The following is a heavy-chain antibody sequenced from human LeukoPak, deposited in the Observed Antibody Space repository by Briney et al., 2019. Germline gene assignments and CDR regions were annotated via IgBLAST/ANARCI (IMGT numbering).Heavy chain of an antibody. CDR3: VSSLHGFSYGPGY. J-gene: IGHJ4*02. CDR1: GFNFSAYT. D-gene: IGHD3-10*01. V-gene: IGHV3-21*01. CDR2: ISPTTAYI. Sequence: GGSLRLSCATSGFNFSAYTMNWVRQAPGKGLDWVSSISPTTAYIHYADSMKGRFTISRDNARRSLYLQVNSLRVEDTAMYYCVSSLHGFSYGPGYWGQGTLVIVSS.